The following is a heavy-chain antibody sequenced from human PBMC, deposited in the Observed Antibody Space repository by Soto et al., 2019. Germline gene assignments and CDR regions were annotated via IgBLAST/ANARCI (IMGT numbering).Heavy chain of an antibody. CDR2: IIPIFGTA. V-gene: IGHV1-69*01. J-gene: IGHJ5*02. CDR3: ARDRITMVRGFLDP. Sequence: QVQLVQSGAEVKKPGSSVKVSCKASGGTFSSYAISWVRQAPGQGLEWMGGIIPIFGTANYAQKFQGRVTITADESTRTADMELSSLRSEDTAVYYCARDRITMVRGFLDPWGQGTLVTVAS. D-gene: IGHD3-10*01. CDR1: GGTFSSYA.